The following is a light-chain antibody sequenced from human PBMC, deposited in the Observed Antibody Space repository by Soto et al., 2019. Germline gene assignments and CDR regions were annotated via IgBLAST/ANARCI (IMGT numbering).Light chain of an antibody. J-gene: IGKJ1*01. V-gene: IGKV3-20*01. Sequence: EIGLTRPPGTLSLSPGERSTLSCRASQSLSRTYLAWYQQNPGQAPRLLIYGASSRATGIPDRFSGSGYGTDFTLTISRLEPEDFAVYFCQQHASSPRTFSKGTKVEIK. CDR3: QQHASSPRT. CDR2: GAS. CDR1: QSLSRTY.